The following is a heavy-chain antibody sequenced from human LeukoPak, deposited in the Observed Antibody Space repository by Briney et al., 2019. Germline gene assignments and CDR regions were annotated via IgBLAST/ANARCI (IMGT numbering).Heavy chain of an antibody. V-gene: IGHV4-39*07. D-gene: IGHD3-22*01. Sequence: SETLSLTCTVSGGSISRSSYYWGWIRQPPGKGLEWIGSIYYSGSTYYNPSLKSRVTISVDTSRNQFSLKLSSVTAADTAVYYCARGPTYYYDSSGYYSGAFDIWGQGTMVTVSS. J-gene: IGHJ3*02. CDR1: GGSISRSSYY. CDR3: ARGPTYYYDSSGYYSGAFDI. CDR2: IYYSGST.